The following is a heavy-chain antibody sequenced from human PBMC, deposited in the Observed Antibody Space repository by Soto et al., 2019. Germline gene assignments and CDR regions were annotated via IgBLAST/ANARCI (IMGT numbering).Heavy chain of an antibody. V-gene: IGHV1-18*01. D-gene: IGHD4-4*01. Sequence: QVQLVQSGAEVKKPGASVKVSCKASGYTFTSSGISWVRQAPGQVLEWMGWISAYNGNTNYAQKLQGRVTMTTDTTTRTAYMELRSLRSDDTAVYDCARGGDYSNYGRWFDPWGQGTLVTVSS. CDR3: ARGGDYSNYGRWFDP. CDR2: ISAYNGNT. CDR1: GYTFTSSG. J-gene: IGHJ5*02.